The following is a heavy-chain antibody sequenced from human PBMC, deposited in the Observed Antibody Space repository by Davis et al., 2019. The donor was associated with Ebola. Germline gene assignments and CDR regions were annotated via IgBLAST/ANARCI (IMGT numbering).Heavy chain of an antibody. CDR1: GYSISSGYY. J-gene: IGHJ4*02. CDR3: ARYLIAARPSFDY. V-gene: IGHV4-4*07. CDR2: IYTSGST. D-gene: IGHD6-6*01. Sequence: PSETLSLTCAVSGYSISSGYYWSWIRQPAGKGLEWIGRIYTSGSTNYNPSLKSRVTMSVDTSKNQFSLKLSSVTAADTAVYYCARYLIAARPSFDYWGQGTLVTVSS.